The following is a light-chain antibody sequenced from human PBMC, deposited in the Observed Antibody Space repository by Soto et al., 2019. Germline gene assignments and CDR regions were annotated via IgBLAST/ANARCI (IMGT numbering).Light chain of an antibody. CDR2: DAS. CDR3: QQYNDYLWT. CDR1: QSISSW. Sequence: DIQMTQSPSTLSASVGDRVTITCRASQSISSWLAWYQQKPGKAPKLLIYDASTLESGVPSRFSGSGSGTEFTLTISSLQPDDFATYYCQQYNDYLWTFGQGTKV. J-gene: IGKJ1*01. V-gene: IGKV1-5*01.